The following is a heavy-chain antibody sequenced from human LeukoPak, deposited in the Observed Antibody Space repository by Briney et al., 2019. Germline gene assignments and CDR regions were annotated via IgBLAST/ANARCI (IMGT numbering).Heavy chain of an antibody. V-gene: IGHV1-2*02. Sequence: ASVRVSCKASGYTFTGYYMHWVRQAPGQGLEWMGWINPNSGGTNYAQKFQGRVTMTRDTSISTAYMELSRLRSDDTAVYYCARDPSSGYDSNWFDPWGQGTLVTVSS. CDR2: INPNSGGT. CDR1: GYTFTGYY. D-gene: IGHD5-12*01. CDR3: ARDPSSGYDSNWFDP. J-gene: IGHJ5*02.